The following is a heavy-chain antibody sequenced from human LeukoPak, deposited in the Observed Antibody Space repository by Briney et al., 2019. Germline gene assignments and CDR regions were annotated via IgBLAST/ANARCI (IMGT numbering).Heavy chain of an antibody. CDR3: ARYLGYYYYYMDV. Sequence: SETLSLTCIVSGGPISSGTYYWGWIRQPPGKGLEWIGNIYYSGSTYYNPSLKSRVTTSIDTSNNQFSLKLSSVTAADTAVYYCARYLGYYYYYMDVWGKGTTVTVSS. CDR1: GGPISSGTYY. J-gene: IGHJ6*03. V-gene: IGHV4-39*01. D-gene: IGHD3-16*01. CDR2: IYYSGST.